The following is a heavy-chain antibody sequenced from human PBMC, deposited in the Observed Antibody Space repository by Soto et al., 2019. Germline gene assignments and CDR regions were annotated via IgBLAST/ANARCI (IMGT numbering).Heavy chain of an antibody. CDR1: GFSFSSYA. CDR3: AKGSLEYSASVDN. CDR2: ISARGGSS. J-gene: IGHJ4*02. Sequence: EVQLLESGGGLVQPGGSLRLSCAASGFSFSSYAMVWVRQAPGKGLEWVSVISARGGSSYFADSVKGRFTISRDNSKHVLSLEMNSLRAEDTAIYFCAKGSLEYSASVDNWGQGTLVLVSS. V-gene: IGHV3-23*01. D-gene: IGHD5-12*01.